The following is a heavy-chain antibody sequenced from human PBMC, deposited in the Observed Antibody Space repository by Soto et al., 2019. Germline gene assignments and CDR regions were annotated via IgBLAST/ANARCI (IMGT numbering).Heavy chain of an antibody. V-gene: IGHV5-10-1*01. J-gene: IGHJ6*02. Sequence: SGESLKISCQGSGYSFSNHYISWLRHVPGKGLEWLGRIDPTDSYTNYSPSVGGHVSISIDKSISTAYLQWRSLRPSDTAMYYCARNASPPPVNALDVWGQGTTVTVSS. CDR2: IDPTDSYT. CDR1: GYSFSNHY. CDR3: ARNASPPPVNALDV.